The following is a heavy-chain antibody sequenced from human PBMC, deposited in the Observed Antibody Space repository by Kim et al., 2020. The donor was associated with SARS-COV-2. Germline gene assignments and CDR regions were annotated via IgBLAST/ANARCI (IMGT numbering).Heavy chain of an antibody. Sequence: GGSLRLSCAASGFTFSHHSMHWVRQAPGKGLEWVAVIWYDGSHANYADSVRGRITVTRDNTRNTLHLHMYSLRVEESAIYYCATLMVDTTVDPSVQET. CDR2: IWYDGSHA. V-gene: IGHV3-33*03. CDR3: ATLMVDTTVDP. CDR1: GFTFSHHS. J-gene: IGHJ5*02. D-gene: IGHD5-18*01.